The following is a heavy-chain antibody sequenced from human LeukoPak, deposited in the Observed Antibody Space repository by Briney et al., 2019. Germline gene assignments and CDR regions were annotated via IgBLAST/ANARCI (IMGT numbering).Heavy chain of an antibody. CDR3: ARATAAGRVYYYYYYGMDV. V-gene: IGHV1-2*02. J-gene: IGHJ6*02. CDR1: GYTFTGYY. D-gene: IGHD6-13*01. Sequence: VASVKVSCKASGYTFTGYYMHWVRQAPGQGLEWMGWINPNSGGTNYAQKFQGRVTMTRDTSISTAYMELSRLRSDDTAVYYCARATAAGRVYYYYYYGMDVWGQGTTVTVSS. CDR2: INPNSGGT.